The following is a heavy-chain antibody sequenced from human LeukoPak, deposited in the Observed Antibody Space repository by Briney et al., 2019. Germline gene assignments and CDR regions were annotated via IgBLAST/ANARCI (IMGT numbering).Heavy chain of an antibody. CDR3: ARGGYDSSGYYYRYYYYYYMDV. CDR1: GGSFSGYY. D-gene: IGHD3-22*01. CDR2: INHSGST. V-gene: IGHV4-34*01. J-gene: IGHJ6*03. Sequence: PSETLSLTCAVYGGSFSGYYWSWLRQPPGKGLEWIGEINHSGSTNYNPSLKSRVTISVDTSKNQFSLKLSSVTAADTAVYYCARGGYDSSGYYYRYYYYYYMDVWGKGTTVTVSS.